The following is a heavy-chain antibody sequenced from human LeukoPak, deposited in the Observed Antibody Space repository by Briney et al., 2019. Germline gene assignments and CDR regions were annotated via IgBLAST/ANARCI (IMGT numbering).Heavy chain of an antibody. CDR3: ARDGGGYGSGGYAAFDI. CDR1: GGTFSSYA. J-gene: IGHJ3*02. CDR2: IIPIFGTA. D-gene: IGHD3-10*01. V-gene: IGHV1-69*05. Sequence: SVKVSCKASGGTFSSYAISWVRQAPGQGLEWMGGIIPIFGTANYAQKFQGRVTITTDESTSTAYMELSSLRSEDTAVYYCARDGGGYGSGGYAAFDIWGQGTMVTVSS.